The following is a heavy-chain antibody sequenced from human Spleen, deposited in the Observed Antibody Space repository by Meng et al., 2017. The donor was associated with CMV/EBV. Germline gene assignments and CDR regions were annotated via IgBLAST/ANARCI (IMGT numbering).Heavy chain of an antibody. J-gene: IGHJ4*02. CDR1: GGSFSSGSYS. CDR3: ARDLGSSSWGFDY. D-gene: IGHD6-13*01. CDR2: MHYTGST. Sequence: SGGSFSSGSYSLRWIRQPPGKGLEWIGYMHYTGSTNFNPSLESRVTISVDRSKNQFSLKLSSVTAADTAVYYCARDLGSSSWGFDYWGQGTLVTVSS. V-gene: IGHV4-61*01.